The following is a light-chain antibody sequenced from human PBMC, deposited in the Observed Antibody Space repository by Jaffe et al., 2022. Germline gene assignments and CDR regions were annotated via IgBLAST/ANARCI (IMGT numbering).Light chain of an antibody. V-gene: IGLV3-19*01. CDR1: SLRSYY. CDR3: NSRDSSPV. Sequence: SSELTQDPAVSVALGQTVRITCQGDSLRSYYASWYQQKPGQAPVLVIYGKNNRPSGIPDRFSGSSSGNTASLTITGAQAEDEADYYCNSRDSSPVFGGGTKLTVL. CDR2: GKN. J-gene: IGLJ2*01.